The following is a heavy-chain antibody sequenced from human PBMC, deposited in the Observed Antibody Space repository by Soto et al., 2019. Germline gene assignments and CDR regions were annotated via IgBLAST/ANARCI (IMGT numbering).Heavy chain of an antibody. CDR2: MNPRGGRT. Sequence: QVQLVQSGAEVKKPGASVKVSCKASGYTFTSYYIHWVRQAPGQGPEWMGIMNPRGGRTTYAQKFQDRVTMTRDTSTSTAYMELSSLRSEDTAVYFCARERGVTTVTYAFDYWGQGTLVTVSS. J-gene: IGHJ4*02. V-gene: IGHV1-46*01. CDR3: ARERGVTTVTYAFDY. D-gene: IGHD4-17*01. CDR1: GYTFTSYY.